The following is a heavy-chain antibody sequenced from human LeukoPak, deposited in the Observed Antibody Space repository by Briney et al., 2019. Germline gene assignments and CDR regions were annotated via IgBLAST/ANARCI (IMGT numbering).Heavy chain of an antibody. Sequence: ASVKVSCKASGYTFTTYDINWVRQATGQGLEWMGWMSPNSGNTGYAQKFQGRVTMTRNTSITTAYMELSSLRSEDTAVYYCARGRGSGHKENWFDPWGQGTLVTVSS. CDR2: MSPNSGNT. D-gene: IGHD6-19*01. CDR1: GYTFTTYD. CDR3: ARGRGSGHKENWFDP. V-gene: IGHV1-8*01. J-gene: IGHJ5*02.